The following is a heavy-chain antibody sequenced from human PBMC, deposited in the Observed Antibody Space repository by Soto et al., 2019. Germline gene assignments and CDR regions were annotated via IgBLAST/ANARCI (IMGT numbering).Heavy chain of an antibody. CDR3: ARQTTFSGSYYGVVY. Sequence: QLQLQESGPGLVKPSETLSLTCTVSGGSISSSSYYWGWIRQPPGKGLEWIGSIYYSGSTYYNPSLKSRVTISVDTSKNQVSLKLSSVTAADTAVYYCARQTTFSGSYYGVVYWGQGTLVTVSS. J-gene: IGHJ4*02. CDR1: GGSISSSSYY. D-gene: IGHD1-26*01. CDR2: IYYSGST. V-gene: IGHV4-39*01.